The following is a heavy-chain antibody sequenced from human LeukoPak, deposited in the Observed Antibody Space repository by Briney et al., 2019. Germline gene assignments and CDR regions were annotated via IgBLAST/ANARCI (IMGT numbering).Heavy chain of an antibody. J-gene: IGHJ4*02. CDR1: DFHLGSNS. D-gene: IGHD3-9*01. Sequence: PGGAPRIFFAASDFHLGSNSMSWGRPAPGEGLEGGSFTLRGGGTDYTHYAGSVKGRFTISRDNSKNTLYLQMNSLRAEDTAVYYCAMTGDYRFEYWGQGTLVTVSS. CDR3: AMTGDYRFEY. CDR2: TLRGGGT. V-gene: IGHV3-53*01.